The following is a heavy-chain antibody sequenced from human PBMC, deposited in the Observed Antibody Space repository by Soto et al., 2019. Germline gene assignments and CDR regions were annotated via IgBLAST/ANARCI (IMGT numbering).Heavy chain of an antibody. CDR3: TTGTYYYGSGKVS. CDR2: IKSKTDGGTT. Sequence: EVQLVESGGGLVKPGGSLRLSCAASGFTFSNAWMNWVRQAPGKGLEWVGRIKSKTDGGTTDYAAPVKGRFTISRDGSKNTLYLQMNSLKTEDTAVYYCTTGTYYYGSGKVSWGQGTLVTVSS. V-gene: IGHV3-15*07. D-gene: IGHD3-10*01. J-gene: IGHJ5*02. CDR1: GFTFSNAW.